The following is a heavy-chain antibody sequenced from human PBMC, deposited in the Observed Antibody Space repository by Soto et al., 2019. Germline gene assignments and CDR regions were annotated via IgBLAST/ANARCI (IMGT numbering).Heavy chain of an antibody. D-gene: IGHD5-12*01. CDR2: ISSSSSFR. CDR3: ARGAPGRDGYNLYFQH. V-gene: IGHV3-21*04. J-gene: IGHJ1*01. Sequence: AGGSLRLSCAASGFTFSTYAMNWVRQAPGKGLEWVSSISSSSSFRYYADSVKGRFTISRDNAKNSLYLQMNSLRAQDTAVYYCARGAPGRDGYNLYFQHWGQGTLVTVSS. CDR1: GFTFSTYA.